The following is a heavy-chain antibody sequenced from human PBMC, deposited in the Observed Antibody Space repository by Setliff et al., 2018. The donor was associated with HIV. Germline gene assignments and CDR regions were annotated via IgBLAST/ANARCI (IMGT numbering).Heavy chain of an antibody. D-gene: IGHD1-26*01. V-gene: IGHV1-18*01. CDR3: ARDLRGSENYPPNLDF. CDR2: ISAYKDYK. J-gene: IGHJ4*02. CDR1: GYTFSSYG. Sequence: EASVKVSCKASGYTFSSYGISWVRQAPGQGLEWMGYISAYKDYKNYAQKLQGRVAMTTDTSTNTAYMELRSLTSDDTAVYYCARDLRGSENYPPNLDFWGQGTLVTVSS.